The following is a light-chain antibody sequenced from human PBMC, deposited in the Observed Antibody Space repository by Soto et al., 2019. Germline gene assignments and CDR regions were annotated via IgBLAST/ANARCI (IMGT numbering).Light chain of an antibody. J-gene: IGKJ2*01. CDR3: QQCGPSPYT. V-gene: IGKV3-20*01. Sequence: ETVLTQSPGTLSLSPGERATLSCRASQSVRNNYLAWYQQKPGQAPRLLIYGASGRATGTPDRFSGSGSGTDFPLTISRLEPEDFAMYYGQQCGPSPYTFRQGTKLEI. CDR1: QSVRNNY. CDR2: GAS.